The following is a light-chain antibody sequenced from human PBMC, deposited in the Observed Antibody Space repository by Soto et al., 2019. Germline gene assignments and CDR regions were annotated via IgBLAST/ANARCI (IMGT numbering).Light chain of an antibody. CDR2: DVS. J-gene: IGLJ1*01. Sequence: QSVLTQPASVSGSPRQSITISCTGTSSDVGGYNYVSWYQQHPGKAPKLMMYDVSNRPSGVSNRFSGSKSGNTASLTISGLQAEDEADYYCSSFTSSSTYVFGSGTKVTVL. CDR1: SSDVGGYNY. V-gene: IGLV2-14*01. CDR3: SSFTSSSTYV.